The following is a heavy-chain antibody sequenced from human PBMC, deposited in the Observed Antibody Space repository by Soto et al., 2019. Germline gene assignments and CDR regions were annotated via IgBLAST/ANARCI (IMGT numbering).Heavy chain of an antibody. Sequence: AASVKVSCKASGGSLSNYGISWVRQAPGQGLEWMGGIIPVFGTANYAQKFQGRVTITADESTSIVYMDVTSLRSEDTAVYYCARGDATKIVVTTYYAMDVWGQGTTVTVSS. CDR2: IIPVFGTA. V-gene: IGHV1-69*13. CDR1: GGSLSNYG. CDR3: ARGDATKIVVTTYYAMDV. D-gene: IGHD3-9*01. J-gene: IGHJ6*02.